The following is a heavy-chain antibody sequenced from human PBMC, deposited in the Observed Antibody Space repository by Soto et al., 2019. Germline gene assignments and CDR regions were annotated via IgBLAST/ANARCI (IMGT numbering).Heavy chain of an antibody. Sequence: QVQLLQSGAELKKPGASVKVSCKASGYTFTNYYLHCVRQAPGQGLEWMGVINPSGGSATYAQKFQGRVTMTRDSSTSTVYMELDRLRSEDTAVYHCARAAGIPAAPGTYDSWGQGTLVSVSS. CDR1: GYTFTNYY. D-gene: IGHD2-2*01. V-gene: IGHV1-46*01. J-gene: IGHJ4*02. CDR2: INPSGGSA. CDR3: ARAAGIPAAPGTYDS.